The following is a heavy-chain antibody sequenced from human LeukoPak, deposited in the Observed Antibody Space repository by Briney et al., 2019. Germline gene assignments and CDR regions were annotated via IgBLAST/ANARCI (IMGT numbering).Heavy chain of an antibody. CDR3: SRENGAFSPFGY. J-gene: IGHJ4*02. CDR2: ISLTGLT. V-gene: IGHV4-4*02. D-gene: IGHD2-8*01. CDR1: GGSISNTNW. Sequence: SETLSLTCGVSGGSISNTNWWSWVRQPPGQGLGWIGEISLTGLTHYNPSLESRVTVSLDKSKNQLSLNLTSVTAADTAVYYCSRENGAFSPFGYWGQGTLVTVLS.